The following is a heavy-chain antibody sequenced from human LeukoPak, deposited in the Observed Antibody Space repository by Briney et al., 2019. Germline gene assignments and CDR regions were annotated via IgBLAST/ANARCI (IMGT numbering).Heavy chain of an antibody. V-gene: IGHV1-46*01. CDR3: ARDKGGSGWCEAWFDP. D-gene: IGHD6-19*01. J-gene: IGHJ5*02. CDR1: GYTFTSYY. Sequence: ASVKVSCKASGYTFTSYYMHWVRQAPGQGLEWMGIINPSGGSTSYAQKFQGRVTMTRDTSTSTVYMELSSLRSEDTAVYYCARDKGGSGWCEAWFDPWGQGTLVTVSS. CDR2: INPSGGST.